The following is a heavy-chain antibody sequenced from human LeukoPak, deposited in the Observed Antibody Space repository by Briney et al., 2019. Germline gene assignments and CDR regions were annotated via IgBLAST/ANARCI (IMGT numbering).Heavy chain of an antibody. V-gene: IGHV3-66*01. J-gene: IGHJ4*02. CDR1: GITFSNSA. Sequence: GGSLRLSCAVSGITFSNSAMIWVRQAPGKGLEWVSVIYSGGRSYYADSVKGRFTISRDNSKNTLYLQMNSLRVEDTAVYYCARAGPSSSWHQFDYWGQGTLVTVSS. CDR3: ARAGPSSSWHQFDY. CDR2: IYSGGRS. D-gene: IGHD6-13*01.